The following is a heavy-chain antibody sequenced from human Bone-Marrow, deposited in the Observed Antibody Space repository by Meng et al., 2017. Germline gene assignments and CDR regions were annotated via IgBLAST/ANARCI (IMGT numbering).Heavy chain of an antibody. D-gene: IGHD2-2*01. CDR1: GFTFSNTW. CDR3: ARRYCSSTSCLMDV. J-gene: IGHJ6*02. Sequence: GESLKISCAASGFTFSNTWMSWVRQAPGKGLEWVSYIGTTRTIIYYADSVKGRFTISRDNAKNSLYLQMNSLRAEDTAVYYCARRYCSSTSCLMDVWGQGTTVTVSS. V-gene: IGHV3-21*01. CDR2: IGTTRTII.